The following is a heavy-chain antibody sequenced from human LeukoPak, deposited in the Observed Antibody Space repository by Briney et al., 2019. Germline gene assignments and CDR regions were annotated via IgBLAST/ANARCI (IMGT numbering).Heavy chain of an antibody. CDR2: ISSSSSYT. CDR1: GFTFSSYG. V-gene: IGHV3-21*05. CDR3: ARDQVSSGYYYSVAFDI. Sequence: GGSLRLSCAASGFTFSSYGMHWVRQAPGKGLEWVSYISSSSSYTNYADSVKGRLTISRDNAKNSLYLQMNSLRAEDTAVYYCARDQVSSGYYYSVAFDIWGQGTMVTVSS. D-gene: IGHD3-22*01. J-gene: IGHJ3*02.